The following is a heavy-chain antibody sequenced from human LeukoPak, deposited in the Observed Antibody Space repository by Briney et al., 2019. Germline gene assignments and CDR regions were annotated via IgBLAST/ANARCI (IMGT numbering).Heavy chain of an antibody. V-gene: IGHV1-69-2*01. D-gene: IGHD3-16*01. CDR3: ATGLMITFGEHQIDY. CDR2: VGPEDGET. J-gene: IGHJ4*02. Sequence: ASVKISCKVSGYTFTDYYMHWVQQAPGKGLEWMGLVGPEDGETIYAERFQGRVTITADTSTDTAYMELSSLRSEDTAVYYCATGLMITFGEHQIDYWGQGTLVTVSS. CDR1: GYTFTDYY.